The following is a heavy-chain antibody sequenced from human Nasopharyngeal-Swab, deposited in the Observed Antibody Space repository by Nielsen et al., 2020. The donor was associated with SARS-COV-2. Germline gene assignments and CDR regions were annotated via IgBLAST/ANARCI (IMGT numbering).Heavy chain of an antibody. CDR3: ASTPLDSSGYYYAFHY. J-gene: IGHJ4*02. Sequence: GESLKISWAASGFTFSRYTMPWVSQAPGKGLEWVAVISYDGSNKYYADSVKGRFTISRDISKNTLYLQMNSLRAEDTAVFYCASTPLDSSGYYYAFHYWGRGTLVTVSS. D-gene: IGHD3-22*01. CDR1: GFTFSRYT. V-gene: IGHV3-30-3*01. CDR2: ISYDGSNK.